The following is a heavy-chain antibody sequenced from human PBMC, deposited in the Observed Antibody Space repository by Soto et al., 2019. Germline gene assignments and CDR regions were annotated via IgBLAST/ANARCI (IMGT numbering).Heavy chain of an antibody. V-gene: IGHV5-51*01. CDR1: GYSFTSYW. D-gene: IGHD3-10*01. Sequence: GESLKISCNGSGYSFTSYWIGWVRQMPGKGLEWMGIIYPGDSDTRYSPSFQGQVTISADKSISTAYLQWSSLKASDTAMYYCARQSDGSGSYPHYFDYWGQGTLVTVSS. CDR2: IYPGDSDT. J-gene: IGHJ4*02. CDR3: ARQSDGSGSYPHYFDY.